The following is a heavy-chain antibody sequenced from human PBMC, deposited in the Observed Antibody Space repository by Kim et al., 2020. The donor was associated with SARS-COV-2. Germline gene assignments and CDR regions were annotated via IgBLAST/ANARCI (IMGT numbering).Heavy chain of an antibody. CDR2: ISGSGGST. J-gene: IGHJ3*02. CDR3: AKDRVLWFGELLLADI. V-gene: IGHV3-23*01. CDR1: GFTFSSYA. D-gene: IGHD3-10*01. Sequence: GGSLRLSCAASGFTFSSYAMSWVRQAPGKGLEWVSAISGSGGSTYYADSVKGRFTISRDNSKNTLYLQMNSLRAEDTAVYYCAKDRVLWFGELLLADIWGQGTMVTVSS.